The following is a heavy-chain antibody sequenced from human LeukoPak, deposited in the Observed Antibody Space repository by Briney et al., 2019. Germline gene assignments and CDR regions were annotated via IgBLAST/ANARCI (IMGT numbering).Heavy chain of an antibody. CDR1: GFMFRTYW. V-gene: IGHV3-7*01. CDR2: IKEDGGEE. J-gene: IGHJ2*01. D-gene: IGHD3-10*01. CDR3: ARGTNYYGSGSDYWYFDL. Sequence: GGSLRLSCAASGFMFRTYWMAWVRQAPGKGLEWVANIKEDGGEELYVDSVRGRFTISRDNAKDSLYLQMNNLRDEDTAVYYCARGTNYYGSGSDYWYFDLWGRGTLVTVSS.